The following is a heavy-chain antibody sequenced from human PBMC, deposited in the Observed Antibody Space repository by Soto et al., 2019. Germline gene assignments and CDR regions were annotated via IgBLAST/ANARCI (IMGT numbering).Heavy chain of an antibody. D-gene: IGHD1-26*01. CDR1: GYTFTGYY. V-gene: IGHV1-2*04. CDR2: INPNSGGT. CDR3: ARDGRSGSSGGGFDY. Sequence: ASVKVSCKASGYTFTGYYMHWVRQAPGQGLEWMGWINPNSGGTNYAQKFQGWVTMTRDTSISTAYMELSRLRSDDTAGYYCARDGRSGSSGGGFDYWGQGTLVTVSS. J-gene: IGHJ4*02.